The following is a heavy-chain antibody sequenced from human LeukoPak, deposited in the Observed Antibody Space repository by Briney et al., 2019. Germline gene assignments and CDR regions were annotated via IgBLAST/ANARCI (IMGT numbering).Heavy chain of an antibody. CDR2: ISSSSSYI. D-gene: IGHD3-22*01. CDR3: ARDFPYDSSGYFDY. J-gene: IGHJ4*02. Sequence: GGSLRLSCAASGFTFSSHSMNWVRQAPGKGLEWVSSISSSSSYIYYADSVKGRFTISRDNVKNSLYLQMNSLRAEDTAVYYCARDFPYDSSGYFDYWGPGNPGHRLL. CDR1: GFTFSSHS. V-gene: IGHV3-21*06.